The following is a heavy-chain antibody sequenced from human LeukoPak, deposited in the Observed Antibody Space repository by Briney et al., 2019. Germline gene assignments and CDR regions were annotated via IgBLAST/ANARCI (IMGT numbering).Heavy chain of an antibody. J-gene: IGHJ4*02. CDR2: VSGTGSTK. Sequence: GGSLRLSCAASGFTFSSYSMNWVRQAPGRGLEWVSYVSGTGSTKNYADSVKGRFTISRDNAKNSLYLQMNSLRDEDTAVYYCARDYGSGSYWFDYWGQRTLVTVSS. V-gene: IGHV3-48*02. CDR3: ARDYGSGSYWFDY. CDR1: GFTFSSYS. D-gene: IGHD3-10*01.